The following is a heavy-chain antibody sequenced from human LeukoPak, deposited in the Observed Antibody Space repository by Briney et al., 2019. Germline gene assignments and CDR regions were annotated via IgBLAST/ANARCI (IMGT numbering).Heavy chain of an antibody. CDR2: IYSGGST. D-gene: IGHD3-9*01. Sequence: PGGSLRLSCAASGFTVSSNYMSWVRQAPGKGLEWVSVIYSGGSTYYADSVKGRFTISRDNSKNTLYPQMNSLRAEDTAVYYCAREVYDILTGYYDYWGQGTLVTVSS. CDR1: GFTVSSNY. V-gene: IGHV3-66*01. J-gene: IGHJ4*02. CDR3: AREVYDILTGYYDY.